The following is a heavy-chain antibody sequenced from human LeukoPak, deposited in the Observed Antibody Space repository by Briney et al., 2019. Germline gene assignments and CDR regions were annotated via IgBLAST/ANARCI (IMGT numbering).Heavy chain of an antibody. CDR3: ARRIYLWAGGFDY. V-gene: IGHV4-39*07. J-gene: IGHJ4*02. Sequence: SETLSLTCTVSGDSISSSSYSWGWIRQPPGKGLEWIGSIYYSGSTYYNPSLKSRVTISVDTSKNQFSLKLSSVTAADTAVYYCARRIYLWAGGFDYWGQGTLVTVSS. D-gene: IGHD5-18*01. CDR1: GDSISSSSYS. CDR2: IYYSGST.